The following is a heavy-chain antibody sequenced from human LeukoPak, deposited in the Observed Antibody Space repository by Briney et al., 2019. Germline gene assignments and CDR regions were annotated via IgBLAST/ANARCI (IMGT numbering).Heavy chain of an antibody. CDR2: INSDGSST. J-gene: IGHJ3*02. Sequence: PGGSLRLSXAASGFTFSSYWMHWVRQAPGKGLVWVSRINSDGSSTSYADSVKGRFTISRDNAKNTLYLQMNSLRAEDTAVYYCASPGRTDAFDIWGQGTMVTVSS. V-gene: IGHV3-74*01. CDR3: ASPGRTDAFDI. CDR1: GFTFSSYW.